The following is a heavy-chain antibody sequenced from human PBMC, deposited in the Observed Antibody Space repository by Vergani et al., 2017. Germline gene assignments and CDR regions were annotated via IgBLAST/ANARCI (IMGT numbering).Heavy chain of an antibody. V-gene: IGHV4-59*01. D-gene: IGHD6-19*01. CDR2: IYYSGST. CDR1: GGSISSYY. J-gene: IGHJ4*02. Sequence: QVQLQESGPGLVKPSETLSLTCTVSGGSISSYYWSWIRQPPGKGLEWIGYIYYSGSTNYNPSLKSRVTISVDTSKNQFSLKLSSVTAADTAVYYCAREYSSGYFDYWGQGTLVTVSS. CDR3: AREYSSGYFDY.